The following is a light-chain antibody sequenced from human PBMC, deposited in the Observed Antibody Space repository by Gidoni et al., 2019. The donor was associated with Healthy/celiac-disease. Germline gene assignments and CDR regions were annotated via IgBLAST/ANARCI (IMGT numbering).Light chain of an antibody. CDR3: QQRSNWPRT. CDR1: QSVSSY. V-gene: IGKV3-11*01. Sequence: PATRSLSPGERATLSCRASQSVSSYLAWYQQKPGQAPRLLIYDASNRATGIPARFSGSGSGTDFTLTISSLEPEDFAVYYCQQRSNWPRTFXGXTKVEIK. J-gene: IGKJ4*01. CDR2: DAS.